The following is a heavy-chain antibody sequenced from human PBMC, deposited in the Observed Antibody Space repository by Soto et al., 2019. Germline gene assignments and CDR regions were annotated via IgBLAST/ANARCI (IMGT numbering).Heavy chain of an antibody. CDR2: VSTSGRST. Sequence: EVQLVESGGGLVQPGGSLRLSCSASGFIFSESTIYWVRQVPGKGLEAISAVSTSGRSTYYADSVKDRFTISRDNSKNTLFLQMGSLRPEDTAIYYCVKQAHGLDGVAFDSWGQGTQVTVAS. D-gene: IGHD2-15*01. CDR1: GFIFSEST. J-gene: IGHJ4*02. CDR3: VKQAHGLDGVAFDS. V-gene: IGHV3-64D*06.